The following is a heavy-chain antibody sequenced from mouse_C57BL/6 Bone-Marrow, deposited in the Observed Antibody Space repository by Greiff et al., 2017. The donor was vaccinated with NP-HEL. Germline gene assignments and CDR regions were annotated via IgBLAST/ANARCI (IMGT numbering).Heavy chain of an antibody. CDR2: ISYDGSN. CDR3: ARDAN. J-gene: IGHJ2*01. CDR1: GYSITSGYY. Sequence: VQLKESGPGLVKPSQSLSLTCSVTGYSITSGYYWNWIRQFPGNKLEWMGYISYDGSNNYNPSLKNRISITRDTSKNQFFLKLNSVTTEDTATYYCARDANWGQGTTLTVSS. V-gene: IGHV3-6*01.